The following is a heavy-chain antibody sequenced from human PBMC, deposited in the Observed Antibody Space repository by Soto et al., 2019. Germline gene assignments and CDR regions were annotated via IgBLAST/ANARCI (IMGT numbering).Heavy chain of an antibody. Sequence: PSETLSLTCTVSGGSISSYYWSWIRQPSGKGLEWIGYIYYSGSTNYNPPLKSRVTISVDTSKNQFSLKLSSVTAADTAVYYCARNAAGSGRNYYYYMDVWGKGTTVTVSS. D-gene: IGHD3-10*01. CDR2: IYYSGST. J-gene: IGHJ6*03. CDR3: ARNAAGSGRNYYYYMDV. CDR1: GGSISSYY. V-gene: IGHV4-59*08.